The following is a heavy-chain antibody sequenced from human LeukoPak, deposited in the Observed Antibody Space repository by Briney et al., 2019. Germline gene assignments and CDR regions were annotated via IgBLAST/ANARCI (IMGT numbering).Heavy chain of an antibody. Sequence: SETLSLTCAVSGGSFSGYYWSWIRQPPGKGLEWIGEINHSGSTNYNPSLKSRVTISVDTSKNQFSLKLSSVTAADTAVYYCARGAYYYGSGSYFPPYYFDYWGQGTLVTVSS. CDR3: ARGAYYYGSGSYFPPYYFDY. V-gene: IGHV4-34*01. CDR1: GGSFSGYY. CDR2: INHSGST. D-gene: IGHD3-10*01. J-gene: IGHJ4*02.